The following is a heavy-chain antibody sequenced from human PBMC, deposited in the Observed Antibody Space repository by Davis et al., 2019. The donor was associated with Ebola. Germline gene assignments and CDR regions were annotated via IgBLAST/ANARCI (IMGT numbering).Heavy chain of an antibody. J-gene: IGHJ4*02. CDR2: IHDSVKT. CDR1: GGSITSANYY. Sequence: SETLSLTCTVSGGSITSANYYWNWIRQSPGKGLEWIGYIHDSVKTNYNPSLKNRVTMAVDRSKSQFSLTLRSVTTADTATYYCVGGGHYFDTDGPSDFFDYWGLGTMVTVSS. V-gene: IGHV4-61*01. CDR3: VGGGHYFDTDGPSDFFDY. D-gene: IGHD2/OR15-2a*01.